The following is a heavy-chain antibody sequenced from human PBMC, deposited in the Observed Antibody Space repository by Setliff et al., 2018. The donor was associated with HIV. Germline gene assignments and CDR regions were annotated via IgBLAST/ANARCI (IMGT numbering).Heavy chain of an antibody. Sequence: GSLRLSCAASGFTFSSYGLHWVRQAPGKGLEWVAVISYDGGKKNYADSVSGRFTVSRDNSKNTLYLQMDSLRAEDTAVYYCTLGLYYYDTGGPRVFDYWGQGSLVTVSS. V-gene: IGHV3-30*04. CDR3: TLGLYYYDTGGPRVFDY. CDR1: GFTFSSYG. J-gene: IGHJ4*02. CDR2: ISYDGGKK. D-gene: IGHD3-22*01.